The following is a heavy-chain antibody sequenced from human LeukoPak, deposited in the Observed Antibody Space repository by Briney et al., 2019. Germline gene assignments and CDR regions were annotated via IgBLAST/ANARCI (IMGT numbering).Heavy chain of an antibody. D-gene: IGHD5-18*01. Sequence: GGSLRLSCAASGFTFSSYSMNWVRQAPGKGLEWVSSISSGSSYIYYADSVKGRFTISRDNAKNSLYLQMNSLRAEDTAVYYCASRGYSFNGMDVWGQGTTVTVSS. V-gene: IGHV3-21*01. CDR3: ASRGYSFNGMDV. J-gene: IGHJ6*02. CDR2: ISSGSSYI. CDR1: GFTFSSYS.